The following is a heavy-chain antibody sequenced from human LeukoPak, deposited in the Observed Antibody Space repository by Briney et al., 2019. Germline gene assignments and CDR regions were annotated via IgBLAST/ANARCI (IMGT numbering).Heavy chain of an antibody. V-gene: IGHV5-51*01. D-gene: IGHD4-17*01. CDR3: ARRPGPDDYGDY. CDR1: GYSFTRYW. CDR2: IYPGDFDT. J-gene: IGHJ4*02. Sequence: GESLKISRKCSGYSFTRYWIGWVRQMPGKGLEWMGIIYPGDFDTRYSPSFQGQVTISVDKSISTAYLQWSSLKASDTAMYYCARRPGPDDYGDYWGQGTLVTVSS.